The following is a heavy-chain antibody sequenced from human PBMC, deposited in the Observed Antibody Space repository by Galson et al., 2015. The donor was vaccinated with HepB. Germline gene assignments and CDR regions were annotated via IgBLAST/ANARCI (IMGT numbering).Heavy chain of an antibody. Sequence: QSGAEVKKPGESLRISCQASGYSFSTYWISWVRQMPGKGLEWMGRVDPSGSYTNYSPSFQGHVTISADKSVSSAYLQWSSLKASDTAIYYCARHLLGYNWSGGSRRYGLDVWGQGTPVTVSS. CDR2: VDPSGSYT. J-gene: IGHJ6*02. V-gene: IGHV5-10-1*01. CDR1: GYSFSTYW. CDR3: ARHLLGYNWSGGSRRYGLDV. D-gene: IGHD1-20*01.